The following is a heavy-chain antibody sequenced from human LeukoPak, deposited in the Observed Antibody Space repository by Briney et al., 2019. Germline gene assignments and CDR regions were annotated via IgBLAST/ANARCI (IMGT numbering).Heavy chain of an antibody. V-gene: IGHV4-38-2*02. CDR2: IYHSGST. CDR1: GYSISSGYY. D-gene: IGHD2-15*01. Sequence: SETLSLTCTVSGYSISSGYYGGWIRQPPGKGLEWIGSIYHSGSTYYNPSLKSRVTISVDTSKNQFSLKLSSVTAADTAVYYCARAIVVVAAINFDYWGQGTLVTVSS. CDR3: ARAIVVVAAINFDY. J-gene: IGHJ4*02.